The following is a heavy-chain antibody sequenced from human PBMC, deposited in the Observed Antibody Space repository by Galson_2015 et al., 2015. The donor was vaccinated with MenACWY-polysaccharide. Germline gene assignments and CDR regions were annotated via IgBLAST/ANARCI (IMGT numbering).Heavy chain of an antibody. J-gene: IGHJ4*02. V-gene: IGHV3-23*01. CDR2: ISTSGAST. CDR3: AKYIAPTTPYFDY. CDR1: GFTFSSFA. Sequence: SLRLSCAASGFTFSSFAMSWVRQAPGKGLEWVSGISTSGASTYYADSVKGRFTFSRDNSKNTVYLQLTSLRAEDTALYYCAKYIAPTTPYFDYWGQGTLVTVSS. D-gene: IGHD1-26*01.